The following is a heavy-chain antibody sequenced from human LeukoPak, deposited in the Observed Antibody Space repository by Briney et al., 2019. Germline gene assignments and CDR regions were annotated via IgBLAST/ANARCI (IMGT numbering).Heavy chain of an antibody. CDR1: GGSISSYY. Sequence: PSETLSRTCTVSGGSISSYYWSWLRQPPGKGLEWIGYIYYSGSTNYNPSLKSRVTISVDTSKNQFSLKLSSVTAADTAVYYCAGDVHGGDHKANYGMDVWGQGTTVTVSS. D-gene: IGHD2-21*02. J-gene: IGHJ6*02. CDR2: IYYSGST. V-gene: IGHV4-59*01. CDR3: AGDVHGGDHKANYGMDV.